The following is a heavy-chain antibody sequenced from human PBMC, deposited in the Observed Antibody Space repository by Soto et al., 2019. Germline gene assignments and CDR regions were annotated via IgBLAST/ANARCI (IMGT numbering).Heavy chain of an antibody. V-gene: IGHV4-39*01. CDR1: GGSISSSNW. CDR3: ARLPGITTFRRDY. Sequence: SETLSLTCAVSGGSISSSNWWSWVRQPPGKGLEWIGSIYYSGNTYYNPSLKSRVTIFVDTSRNQFSLKVNSVTAADTAVYFCARLPGITTFRRDYWGQGTLVTAPQ. J-gene: IGHJ4*02. D-gene: IGHD1-1*01. CDR2: IYYSGNT.